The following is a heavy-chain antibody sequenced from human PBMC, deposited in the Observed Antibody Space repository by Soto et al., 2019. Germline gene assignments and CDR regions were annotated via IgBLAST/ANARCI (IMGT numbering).Heavy chain of an antibody. CDR2: VYNSGST. CDR3: ARGGVVVVSYALDA. J-gene: IGHJ6*02. CDR1: GGFISNYY. V-gene: IGHV4-59*01. D-gene: IGHD2-21*01. Sequence: SETLSLTCSVSGGFISNYYWTWIRQSPGKGLEWIGYVYNSGSTKYNPSLKSRVSISIDTSKNQFSLKLSSVTAADTAVYYCARGGVVVVSYALDAWGQGTTVTVSS.